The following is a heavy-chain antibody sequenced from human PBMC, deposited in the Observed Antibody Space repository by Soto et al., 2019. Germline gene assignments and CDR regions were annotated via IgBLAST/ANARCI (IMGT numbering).Heavy chain of an antibody. CDR1: GVSISSGGYY. CDR2: IYYTGST. J-gene: IGHJ3*02. CDR3: ARGSQLERDAFDI. D-gene: IGHD1-1*01. V-gene: IGHV4-31*03. Sequence: QVQLQESGPGLVKPSQTLSLTCTVSGVSISSGGYYWSWIRQHPGKGLEWIGYIYYTGSTYYNPSLKSRVTMSLDTSKNQFSLKLSSVTVADTAVYYCARGSQLERDAFDIRGQGTMVTVSS.